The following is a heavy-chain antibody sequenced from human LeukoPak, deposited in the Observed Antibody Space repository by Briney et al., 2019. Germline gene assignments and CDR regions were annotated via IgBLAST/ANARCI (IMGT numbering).Heavy chain of an antibody. V-gene: IGHV4-4*02. D-gene: IGHD6-19*01. J-gene: IGHJ5*02. CDR2: IYHSGST. Sequence: PSGTLSLTCAVSGGSISSSNWWSWVRQPPGKGLEWIGEIYHSGSTNYNPSLKSRVTISVDKSKNQFSLKLSSVTAADTAVYYCARDRIAVAGRGWFDPWGQGTLVTVSS. CDR1: GGSISSSNW. CDR3: ARDRIAVAGRGWFDP.